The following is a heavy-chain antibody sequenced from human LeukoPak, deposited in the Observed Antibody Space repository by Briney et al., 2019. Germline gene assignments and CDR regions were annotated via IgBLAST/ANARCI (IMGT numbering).Heavy chain of an antibody. CDR1: GFTFSNYA. Sequence: GGSLRLSCAASGFTFSNYAMSWVRQAPGKGLEWVSSINGRGGSTYYADSVKGRFTISRDNSKNTLYLQMNSLRGEDTAVYYCAKDERLNRFDPWGQGTLVTVSS. CDR2: INGRGGST. V-gene: IGHV3-23*01. D-gene: IGHD4/OR15-4a*01. J-gene: IGHJ5*02. CDR3: AKDERLNRFDP.